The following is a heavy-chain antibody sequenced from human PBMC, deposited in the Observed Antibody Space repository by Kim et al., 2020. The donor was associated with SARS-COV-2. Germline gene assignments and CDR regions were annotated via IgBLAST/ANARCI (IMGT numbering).Heavy chain of an antibody. Sequence: ASVKVSCKASGYTFTSYAMHWVRQAPGQRLEWMGWINAGNGNTKYSQKFQGRVTITRDTSASTAYMELSSLRSEDTAVYYCARAGGGSGSSNYGGYWGQGTLVTVSS. CDR2: INAGNGNT. D-gene: IGHD3-10*01. V-gene: IGHV1-3*01. CDR3: ARAGGGSGSSNYGGY. J-gene: IGHJ4*02. CDR1: GYTFTSYA.